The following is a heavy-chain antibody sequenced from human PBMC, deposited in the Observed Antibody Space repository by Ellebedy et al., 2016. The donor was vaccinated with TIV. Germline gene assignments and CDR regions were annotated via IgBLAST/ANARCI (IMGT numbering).Heavy chain of an antibody. V-gene: IGHV3-66*01. CDR2: IYSGDST. D-gene: IGHD6-13*01. Sequence: GESLKIFCAASGFTVSNNYMNWVRQAPGKGLEWVSVIYSGDSTDYADSVKGRFTISRDNSRNTLFLQMNSLRAEDTAVYYCARERIAAVGDFYYYGMDVWGQGTTVTVSS. J-gene: IGHJ6*02. CDR1: GFTVSNNY. CDR3: ARERIAAVGDFYYYGMDV.